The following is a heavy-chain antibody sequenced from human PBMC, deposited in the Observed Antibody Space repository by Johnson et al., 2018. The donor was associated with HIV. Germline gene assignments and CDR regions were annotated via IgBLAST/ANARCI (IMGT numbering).Heavy chain of an antibody. D-gene: IGHD1-26*01. Sequence: QVQLVESGGVVVQPGGSLRLSCAASGFTFDDDAMHWVRQAPGKGLAGVAFIRFDGSNKYYADSVKGRFTISRDNSKNTLYLQMTSLRAEDTVVYYCARARSGSADDAFDIWCQGTMVTVSS. CDR1: GFTFDDDA. CDR2: IRFDGSNK. CDR3: ARARSGSADDAFDI. J-gene: IGHJ3*02. V-gene: IGHV3-30*02.